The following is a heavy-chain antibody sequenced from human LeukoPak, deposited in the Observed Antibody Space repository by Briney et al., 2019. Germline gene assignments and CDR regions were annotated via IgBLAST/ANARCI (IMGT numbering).Heavy chain of an antibody. Sequence: SETLSLTCTVSGGSISNYVWSWIRQPPGKGLEWIGRIYTSGSTKSNPSLKSRVTMSVDTSKNQFSLKLSSVTAADTAVYYCARAGTYERGYYYFYGMDVWGQGTTVTVSS. J-gene: IGHJ6*02. CDR2: IYTSGST. V-gene: IGHV4-4*07. CDR1: GGSISNYV. CDR3: ARAGTYERGYYYFYGMDV. D-gene: IGHD3-22*01.